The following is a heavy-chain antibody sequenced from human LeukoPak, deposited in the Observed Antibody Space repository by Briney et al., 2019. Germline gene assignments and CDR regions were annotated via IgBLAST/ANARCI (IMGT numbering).Heavy chain of an antibody. V-gene: IGHV4-59*01. J-gene: IGHJ4*02. Sequence: SVTLSLTCTVSGGSISSYYWSWIRQPPGKGLEWIGYIYYSGSTNYNPSLKSRVTISVDTSKNQFSLKLSSVTAADTAMYYCAGGKQWLAFDYWGQGTLVTVSS. CDR2: IYYSGST. CDR3: AGGKQWLAFDY. CDR1: GGSISSYY. D-gene: IGHD6-19*01.